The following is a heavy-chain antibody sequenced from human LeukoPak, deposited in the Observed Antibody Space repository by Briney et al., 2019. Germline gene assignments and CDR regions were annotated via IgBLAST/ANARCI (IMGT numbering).Heavy chain of an antibody. Sequence: GGSLRLSCAASGFTFRSYGMHWVRQAPDKGLEWLTFIQYDGSIKYYADSVKGRFSISRDNSKNTLYLQVNGLRTEDTAVYYCAKDRLLNCRGDCYIFDYWGQGTVVTVSS. D-gene: IGHD2-21*02. CDR3: AKDRLLNCRGDCYIFDY. CDR2: IQYDGSIK. V-gene: IGHV3-30*02. J-gene: IGHJ4*02. CDR1: GFTFRSYG.